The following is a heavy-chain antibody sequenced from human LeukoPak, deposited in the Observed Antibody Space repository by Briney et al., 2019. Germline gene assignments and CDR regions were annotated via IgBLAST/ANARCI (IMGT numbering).Heavy chain of an antibody. CDR1: GGSISSSSYY. CDR2: IYYSGST. J-gene: IGHJ4*02. Sequence: SETLPLTCTVSGGSISSSSYYWGWIRQPPGKGLEWIGSIYYSGSTYYNPSLKSRVTISVDTSKNQFSLKLSSVTAADTAVYYCARLGATGHYWGQGTLVTVSS. D-gene: IGHD1-26*01. V-gene: IGHV4-39*01. CDR3: ARLGATGHY.